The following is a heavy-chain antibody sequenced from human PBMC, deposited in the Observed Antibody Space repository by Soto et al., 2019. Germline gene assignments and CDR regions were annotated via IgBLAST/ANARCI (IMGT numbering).Heavy chain of an antibody. J-gene: IGHJ4*02. D-gene: IGHD4-17*01. CDR1: GFTFSSYG. Sequence: QVQLVESGGGVVQPGRSLRLSCAASGFTFSSYGMHWVRQAPGKGLEWVAVISHDGSDKYYADSVKGRFTISRDNSKNTLYLQVNSLRAEDTAVYYCATETTVTTYVDYWGQGTLVTGSS. CDR3: ATETTVTTYVDY. V-gene: IGHV3-30*03. CDR2: ISHDGSDK.